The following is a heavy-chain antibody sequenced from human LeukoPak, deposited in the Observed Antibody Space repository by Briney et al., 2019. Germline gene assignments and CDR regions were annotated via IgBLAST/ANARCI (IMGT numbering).Heavy chain of an antibody. Sequence: GGSLRLSCAASGFTFSSYAMHWVRQAPGKGLEWVAVISYDGSNKYYADSVKGRFTISRDNSKNTLYLQMNSLRAEDTAVYYRARDRSAVTDYWGQGTLVTVSS. CDR3: ARDRSAVTDY. CDR1: GFTFSSYA. CDR2: ISYDGSNK. V-gene: IGHV3-30*04. J-gene: IGHJ4*02. D-gene: IGHD4-17*01.